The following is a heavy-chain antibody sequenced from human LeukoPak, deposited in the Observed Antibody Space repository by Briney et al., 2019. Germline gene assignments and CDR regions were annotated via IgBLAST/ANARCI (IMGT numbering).Heavy chain of an antibody. J-gene: IGHJ4*02. Sequence: PGGSLRLSCVASGFSFGNYGMHWVRQSPGEGLEWVASLSSNSAVIGYADSVKGRFAISRNNAKNTMYLQMNSLRADDTAIYYCARDTGHGFDYWGQGTLVTVSS. CDR3: ARDTGHGFDY. CDR2: LSSNSAVI. V-gene: IGHV3-9*01. CDR1: GFSFGNYG.